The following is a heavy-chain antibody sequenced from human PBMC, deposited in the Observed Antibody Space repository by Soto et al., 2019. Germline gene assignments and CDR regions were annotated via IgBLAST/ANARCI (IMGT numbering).Heavy chain of an antibody. CDR1: GGIFHGYG. CDR3: ARDGIGGTVFRGYLDD. J-gene: IGHJ4*02. CDR2: IRFDGSNE. Sequence: PGGSLRLSCAVPGGIFHGYGMHWVRQAPGKGLEWVAIIRFDGSNEEYADSVKGRFTISRDNSKNTLYLQMNTLGAEDTAVYYCARDGIGGTVFRGYLDDWGRGTVVTVSS. D-gene: IGHD1-7*01. V-gene: IGHV3-33*01.